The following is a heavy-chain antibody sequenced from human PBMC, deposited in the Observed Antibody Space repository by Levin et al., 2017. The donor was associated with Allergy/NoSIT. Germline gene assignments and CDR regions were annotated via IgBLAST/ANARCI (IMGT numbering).Heavy chain of an antibody. CDR2: IRSKANNYAT. Sequence: GESLKISCAASGFTLSGSAVHWVRQASGKGLEWLGRIRSKANNYATAYAASVQGRFIISRDDSKNTADLQMNSPKTEDTAVYYCSNYDILTGFLSWGQGTLVTVSS. CDR1: GFTLSGSA. CDR3: SNYDILTGFLS. V-gene: IGHV3-73*01. D-gene: IGHD3-9*01. J-gene: IGHJ5*02.